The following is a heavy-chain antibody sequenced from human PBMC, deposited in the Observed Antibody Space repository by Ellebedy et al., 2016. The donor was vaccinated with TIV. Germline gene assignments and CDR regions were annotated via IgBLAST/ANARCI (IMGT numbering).Heavy chain of an antibody. J-gene: IGHJ4*02. CDR1: GGSISSSSYY. Sequence: SETLSLXXTVSGGSISSSSYYWGWIRQPPGKGLEWIGEIYHSGSTNYNPSLKSRVTISVDKSKNQFSLKLSSVTAADTAVYYCARDGHCGGDCYGYWGQGTLVTVSS. CDR2: IYHSGST. D-gene: IGHD2-21*02. V-gene: IGHV4-39*07. CDR3: ARDGHCGGDCYGY.